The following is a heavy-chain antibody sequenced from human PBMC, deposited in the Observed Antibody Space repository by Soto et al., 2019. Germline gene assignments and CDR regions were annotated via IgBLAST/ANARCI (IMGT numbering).Heavy chain of an antibody. J-gene: IGHJ4*02. D-gene: IGHD3-10*01. V-gene: IGHV3-33*06. CDR2: IWYDGSNK. Sequence: AVIWYDGSNKNYADSVKGRFTISRDNSKNTLYLQMNSLRTEDTAVYYCAKARHGSGTYSYFDYWGQGILVTVSS. CDR3: AKARHGSGTYSYFDY.